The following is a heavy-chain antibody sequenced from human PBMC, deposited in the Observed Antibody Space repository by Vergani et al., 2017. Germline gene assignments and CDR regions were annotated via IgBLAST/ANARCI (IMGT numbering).Heavy chain of an antibody. V-gene: IGHV4-59*01. D-gene: IGHD2-2*02. Sequence: QVQLQESGPGLVKPSETLSLTCTVSGGSISSYYWSWIRQPPGRGLEWIGYIYYRGSTNYNPSLKSRFTISVDTSKNQFSLKLSSVTAADTAVYYCARVGRYCSSTSCYRGGAFDIWGQGTMVTVSS. J-gene: IGHJ3*02. CDR2: IYYRGST. CDR3: ARVGRYCSSTSCYRGGAFDI. CDR1: GGSISSYY.